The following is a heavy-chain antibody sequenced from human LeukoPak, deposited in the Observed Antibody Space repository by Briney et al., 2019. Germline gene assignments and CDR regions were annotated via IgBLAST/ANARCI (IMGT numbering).Heavy chain of an antibody. J-gene: IGHJ4*02. Sequence: GGSLRLSCTASGFTFSNAAMNWVRQAPGKGLEWVAVISYDGSNKFYADSVRGRFTISRDNSKNTLFLQMNSLRPEDTAVYYCARGPDYDILADYFDYWGQGTLVTVSS. CDR3: ARGPDYDILADYFDY. V-gene: IGHV3-30*04. D-gene: IGHD3-9*01. CDR2: ISYDGSNK. CDR1: GFTFSNAA.